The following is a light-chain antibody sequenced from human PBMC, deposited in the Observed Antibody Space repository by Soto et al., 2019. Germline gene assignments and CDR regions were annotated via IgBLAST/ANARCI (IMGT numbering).Light chain of an antibody. CDR1: NIGSKN. V-gene: IGLV3-9*01. Sequence: SYELTQPLSVSVALGQTARITCGGSNIGSKNVHWYQQKPGQAPVLVIYRDRTRPSGIPERFSGSNSGNTATLTISRAQAGDDAYFYCQVWDSSTVLFGGGTQLTVL. CDR2: RDR. CDR3: QVWDSSTVL. J-gene: IGLJ2*01.